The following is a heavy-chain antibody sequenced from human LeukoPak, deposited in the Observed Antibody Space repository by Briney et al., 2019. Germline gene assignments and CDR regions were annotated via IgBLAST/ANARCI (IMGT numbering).Heavy chain of an antibody. J-gene: IGHJ5*02. V-gene: IGHV4-59*08. CDR3: ARLRFLEWLFPWFDP. D-gene: IGHD3-3*01. CDR1: GVSISGHY. Sequence: PSETLSLTCSVSGVSISGHYWSWIRQPPGKGLEWIGNIYSSGNTNYNPSLKSRGTISVDTSKNQFSLKLSSLTAADTAVYYCARLRFLEWLFPWFDPWGQGTLVTVSS. CDR2: IYSSGNT.